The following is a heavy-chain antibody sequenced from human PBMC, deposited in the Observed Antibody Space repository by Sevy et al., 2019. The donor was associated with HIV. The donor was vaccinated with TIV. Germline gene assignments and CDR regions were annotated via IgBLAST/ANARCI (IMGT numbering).Heavy chain of an antibody. CDR3: ARRGYDSSGYPQYYFDY. D-gene: IGHD3-22*01. Sequence: GESLKISCKGSGYRFTSYWIGWVRQMPGKGLEWMGIIYPGDSDIRYSLSFQGQVTISADKSINTAYLQWSSLKASDTAMYFCARRGYDSSGYPQYYFDYWGQGTLVTVSS. CDR2: IYPGDSDI. J-gene: IGHJ4*02. CDR1: GYRFTSYW. V-gene: IGHV5-51*01.